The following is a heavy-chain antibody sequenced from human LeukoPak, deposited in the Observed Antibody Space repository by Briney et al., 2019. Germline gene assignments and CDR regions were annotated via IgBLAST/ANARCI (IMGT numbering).Heavy chain of an antibody. J-gene: IGHJ6*03. Sequence: ASVKVSCKASGYTFTSYDINWVRQATGQGLEWMGWMNPNSGKTDYAQKFQGRVTMTRNTSISSAYMELSSLRSDDTAVYYCARGVVTPWYYHYMDVWGKGTTVTVSS. CDR1: GYTFTSYD. D-gene: IGHD4-23*01. CDR3: ARGVVTPWYYHYMDV. V-gene: IGHV1-8*01. CDR2: MNPNSGKT.